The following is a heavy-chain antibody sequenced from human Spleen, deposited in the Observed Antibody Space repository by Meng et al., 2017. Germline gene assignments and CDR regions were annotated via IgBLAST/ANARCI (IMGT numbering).Heavy chain of an antibody. J-gene: IGHJ4*02. CDR1: GYSITGSYN. CDR2: IYQSGST. D-gene: IGHD3/OR15-3a*01. CDR3: ARDRTWTGYTDY. Sequence: SETLSLTCAVSGYSITGSYNWGWIRQSPGKGLEWIGSIYQSGSTYYNPSLKSRVTMSADTSKNQFSLKLTSVTAADTAVYYCARDRTWTGYTDYWGQGTLVTVSS. V-gene: IGHV4-38-2*02.